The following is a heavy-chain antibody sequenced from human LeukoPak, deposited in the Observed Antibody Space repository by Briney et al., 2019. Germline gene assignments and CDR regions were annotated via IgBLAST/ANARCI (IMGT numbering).Heavy chain of an antibody. D-gene: IGHD6-19*01. Sequence: GESLNISGKGSVYSFTSYWIGWVRQMPGKGLEWMGIIYPGDADTSYSPSFQGQVTISADKYISTVYLQWSSLKASDTGMYFCARLQWLAPYDAFDIWGQGTRVTVS. CDR2: IYPGDADT. CDR1: VYSFTSYW. V-gene: IGHV5-51*01. J-gene: IGHJ3*02. CDR3: ARLQWLAPYDAFDI.